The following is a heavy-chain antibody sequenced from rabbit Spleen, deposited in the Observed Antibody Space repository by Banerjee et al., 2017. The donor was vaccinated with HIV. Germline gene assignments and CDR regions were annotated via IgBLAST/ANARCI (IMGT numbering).Heavy chain of an antibody. Sequence: QQQLEESGGGLVKPGGTLTLTCKGSGIDLSTNKMCWVRQAPGKGLEWIGCINTNSGGAWYASWVNGRFTISRSNSLNTVTLQMTSLTAADTATHFCVRSGYSGYDIWGPGTLVTVS. CDR1: GIDLSTNK. D-gene: IGHD7-1*01. J-gene: IGHJ4*02. V-gene: IGHV1S43*01. CDR3: VRSGYSGYDI. CDR2: INTNSGGA.